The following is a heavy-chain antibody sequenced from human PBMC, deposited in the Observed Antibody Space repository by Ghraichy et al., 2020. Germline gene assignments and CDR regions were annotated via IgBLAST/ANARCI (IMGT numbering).Heavy chain of an antibody. CDR1: GGSFSGYY. D-gene: IGHD2-21*02. CDR2: INHSGST. V-gene: IGHV4-34*01. J-gene: IGHJ6*02. CDR3: ATTSYCGGDCYSPYYYGMDV. Sequence: ESLNISCAVYGGSFSGYYWSWIRQPPGKGLEWIGEINHSGSTNYNPSLKSRVTISVDTSKNQFSLKLSSVTAADTAVYYCATTSYCGGDCYSPYYYGMDVWGQGTTVTVSS.